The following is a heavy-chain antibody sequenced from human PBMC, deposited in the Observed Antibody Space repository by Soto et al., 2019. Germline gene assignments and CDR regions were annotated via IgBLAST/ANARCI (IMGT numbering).Heavy chain of an antibody. CDR2: ISAYNGNT. CDR3: VRDGAPVGSGVNCFDP. V-gene: IGHV1-18*01. CDR1: GYTFTSYG. J-gene: IGHJ5*02. Sequence: ASVKVSCKASGYTFTSYGISWVRQATGQGLEWMGWISAYNGNTNYEQKLQGRVTMTTDTSTSTAYMELRSLRSDDTAVYYCVRDGAPVGSGVNCFDPWGQGTLVTVSS. D-gene: IGHD6-19*01.